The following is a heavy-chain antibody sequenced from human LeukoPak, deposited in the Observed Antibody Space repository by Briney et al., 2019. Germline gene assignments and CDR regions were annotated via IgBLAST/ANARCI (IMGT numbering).Heavy chain of an antibody. J-gene: IGHJ4*02. D-gene: IGHD3-10*01. Sequence: GSLRLSCAASGFTVSSNYMSWVRQPPGKGLEWIGEINHSGSTNYNPSLKSRVTISVDTSKNQFSLKLSSVTAADTAVYYCARGRPTYYYGSGSYYENSLFDYWGQGTLVTVSS. CDR1: GFTVSSNY. CDR2: INHSGST. V-gene: IGHV4-34*01. CDR3: ARGRPTYYYGSGSYYENSLFDY.